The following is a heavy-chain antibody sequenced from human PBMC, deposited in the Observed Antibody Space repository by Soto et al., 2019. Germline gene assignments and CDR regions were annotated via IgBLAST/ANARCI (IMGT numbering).Heavy chain of an antibody. CDR3: ARQVVVAATGCFDP. CDR2: IIPIFGTA. V-gene: IGHV1-69*05. J-gene: IGHJ5*02. D-gene: IGHD2-15*01. Sequence: QVQLVQSGAEVKKPGSSVKVSCKASGGTFRIYAISWVRQAPGQGLEWLGGIIPIFGTANYAQTFQGRVTITSDQSTSPADMELSSLTSEATAVYYCARQVVVAATGCFDPWGQGVLVTVSS. CDR1: GGTFRIYA.